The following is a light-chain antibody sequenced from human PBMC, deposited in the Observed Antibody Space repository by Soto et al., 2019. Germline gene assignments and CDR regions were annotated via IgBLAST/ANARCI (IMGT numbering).Light chain of an antibody. CDR1: SSDIGGNNY. CDR3: SSNRGSYSDVV. V-gene: IGLV2-8*01. J-gene: IGLJ2*01. Sequence: QSALTQPPSASGSPGQSVTISCTGTSSDIGGNNYVSWYQQHPGKAPKLMIYEVTKRPSGVPDRFSGSMSGNTASLTVSGFQAEDEADYYCSSNRGSYSDVVFGGGTKLTVL. CDR2: EVT.